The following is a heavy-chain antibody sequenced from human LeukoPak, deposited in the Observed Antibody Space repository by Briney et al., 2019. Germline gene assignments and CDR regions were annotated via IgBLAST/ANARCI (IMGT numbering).Heavy chain of an antibody. J-gene: IGHJ4*02. CDR2: INSDGSWT. V-gene: IGHV3-74*01. Sequence: QSGGSLRLSCAASGNYWMHWVHQAPGKGLLWVSHINSDGSWTSYADSVKGRFTISKDNAKNTVYLQMNNLRAEDTAVYYCTKDRDGDDVDVFDYWGQGTLVTVSS. CDR1: GNYW. D-gene: IGHD4-17*01. CDR3: TKDRDGDDVDVFDY.